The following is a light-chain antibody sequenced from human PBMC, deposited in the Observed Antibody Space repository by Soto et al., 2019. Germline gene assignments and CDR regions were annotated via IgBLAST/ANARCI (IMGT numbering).Light chain of an antibody. CDR2: EVS. V-gene: IGLV2-18*02. CDR1: GSDGGSYNR. CDR3: NSYTSSNTYV. J-gene: IGLJ1*01. Sequence: SVSVVPVDGGSVLYRKTGSDGGSYNRVSWYQQPPGTAPKLMIYEVSNRPSGVPDRFSGSKSGNTASLTISGLQAEDEADYYCNSYTSSNTYVFGTGTKVTXL.